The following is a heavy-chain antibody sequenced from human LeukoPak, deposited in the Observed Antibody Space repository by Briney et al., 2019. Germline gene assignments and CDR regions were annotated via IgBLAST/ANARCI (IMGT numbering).Heavy chain of an antibody. J-gene: IGHJ3*02. CDR3: ARHRRVRGSNDAFDI. CDR2: IYPGDSDT. D-gene: IGHD3-10*01. V-gene: IGHV5-51*01. Sequence: GESLKISCKGSGYSFTSYWIGWVRQLPGKGLEWMGIIYPGDSDTRYSPSFQGQVTISADKSISTAYLQWSSLKASDTAMYYCARHRRVRGSNDAFDIWGQGTMVTVSS. CDR1: GYSFTSYW.